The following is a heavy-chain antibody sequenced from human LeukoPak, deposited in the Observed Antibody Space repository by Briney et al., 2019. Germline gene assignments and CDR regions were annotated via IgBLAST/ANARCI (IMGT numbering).Heavy chain of an antibody. J-gene: IGHJ5*02. V-gene: IGHV4-39*01. CDR1: GGSISSSSYY. Sequence: SETLSLTCTVSGGSISSSSYYWGWIRQPPGKGLEWIGSIYYSGSTYYDPSLKSRVIISVDTSKNQFSLKLSSVTAADTAVYYCARHPIYCSGGSCHGDWFDPWGQGTLVTVSS. CDR2: IYYSGST. D-gene: IGHD2-15*01. CDR3: ARHPIYCSGGSCHGDWFDP.